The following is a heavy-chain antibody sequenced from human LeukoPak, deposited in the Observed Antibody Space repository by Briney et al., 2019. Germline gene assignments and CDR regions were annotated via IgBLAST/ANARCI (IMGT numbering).Heavy chain of an antibody. CDR3: ARQAISGYDPPPFDS. CDR2: LYYSGST. D-gene: IGHD5-12*01. V-gene: IGHV4-39*01. J-gene: IGHJ4*02. CDR1: GGSISSSTYY. Sequence: SETLSLTCTVSGGSISSSTYYWGWIRQPPGKGLEWIGNLYYSGSTYYNPSLRSRVTISVDTSKNQFSLKLSSVTAADTAVYYCARQAISGYDPPPFDSWGQGTLVTVSS.